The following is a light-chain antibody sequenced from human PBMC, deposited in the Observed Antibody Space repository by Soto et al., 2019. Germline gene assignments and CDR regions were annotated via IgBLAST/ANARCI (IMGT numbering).Light chain of an antibody. CDR1: SSGVVGYNY. J-gene: IGLJ1*01. CDR2: DVS. CDR3: SSYTTSNTRQIV. V-gene: IGLV2-14*03. Sequence: QSALTQPASVSGSPGQSITISCTGTSSGVVGYNYVSWYQHHPGKAPKLIIYDVSNRPSGVSIRFSGSKSDSTASLTISGLQPEDEADYHCSSYTTSNTRQIVFGTGTKVTVL.